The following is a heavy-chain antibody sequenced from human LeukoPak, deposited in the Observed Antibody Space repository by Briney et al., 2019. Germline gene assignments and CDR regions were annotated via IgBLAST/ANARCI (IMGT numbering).Heavy chain of an antibody. V-gene: IGHV1-46*01. CDR1: GYTFTSYY. D-gene: IGHD3-22*01. J-gene: IGHJ4*02. CDR2: INPSGGST. Sequence: GSVKVSCKASGYTFTSYYMHWVRQAPGQGLEWMGIINPSGGSTSYAQKFQGRVTMTRDTSTTTVYMELSSLRAEDTAVYYCAKFPLSNYYDSSGYPYFDYWGQGTLVTVSS. CDR3: AKFPLSNYYDSSGYPYFDY.